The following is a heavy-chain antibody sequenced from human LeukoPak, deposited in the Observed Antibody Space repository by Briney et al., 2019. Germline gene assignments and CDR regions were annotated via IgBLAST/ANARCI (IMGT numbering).Heavy chain of an antibody. Sequence: GGSLRLSCAASGFTFSSYSMNWVRQAPGKGLEWVSSISSSSSYIYYADSVRGRFTISRDNATNSLYLQMNSLRAEDTAVYYCARPTVEMATTDALDIWGQGTMVTVSS. V-gene: IGHV3-21*01. CDR3: ARPTVEMATTDALDI. CDR1: GFTFSSYS. D-gene: IGHD5-24*01. CDR2: ISSSSSYI. J-gene: IGHJ3*02.